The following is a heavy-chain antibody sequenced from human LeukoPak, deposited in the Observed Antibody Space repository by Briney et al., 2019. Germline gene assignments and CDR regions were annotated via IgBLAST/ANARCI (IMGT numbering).Heavy chain of an antibody. J-gene: IGHJ6*03. D-gene: IGHD4-17*01. CDR1: GFTFSPYA. Sequence: GGSLRLSCAASGFTFSPYAMSWVRQAPGKGLEWVSAISGSGGSTYYADSVKGRFTISRDNSKNTLYLQMNGLRAEDTAVYYCAKAYGDYVSYYYYMDVWGKGTTVTVSS. CDR2: ISGSGGST. CDR3: AKAYGDYVSYYYYMDV. V-gene: IGHV3-23*01.